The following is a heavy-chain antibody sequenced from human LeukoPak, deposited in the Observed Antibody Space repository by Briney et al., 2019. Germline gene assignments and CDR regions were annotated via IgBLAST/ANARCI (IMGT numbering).Heavy chain of an antibody. CDR2: INPNSGGT. CDR3: AREILYGLVLGNFDY. J-gene: IGHJ4*02. CDR1: VYTFTVYY. V-gene: IGHV1-2*02. Sequence: ASVKVSYKASVYTFTVYYMHWVRQAPGQGLEWMGWINPNSGGTNYAQKFQGRVTMTRDTSISTAYMELSRLRSDDTAVYYCAREILYGLVLGNFDYWGQGTLVTVSS. D-gene: IGHD6-19*01.